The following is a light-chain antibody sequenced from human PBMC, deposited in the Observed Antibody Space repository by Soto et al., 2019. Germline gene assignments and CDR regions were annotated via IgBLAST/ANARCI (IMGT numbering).Light chain of an antibody. J-gene: IGKJ2*01. Sequence: EIVLTQSPATLSLSPGERATLSCRASQSVSSYLAWYQQQPAQAPRLLIYDASNRATGIPARFSGSGSGTDFTLTISSLEPEDSAVYYCQQRSNWPYTFGQGTKLEIK. CDR1: QSVSSY. CDR2: DAS. V-gene: IGKV3-11*01. CDR3: QQRSNWPYT.